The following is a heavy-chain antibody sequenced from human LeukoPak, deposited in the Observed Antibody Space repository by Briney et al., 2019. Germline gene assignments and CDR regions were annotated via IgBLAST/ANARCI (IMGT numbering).Heavy chain of an antibody. CDR2: IKSKTDGGTT. V-gene: IGHV3-15*01. J-gene: IGHJ4*02. Sequence: SGGSQRLSCAASRFTFSNAWMSWVRQAPGKGLEWVGRIKSKTDGGTTDYAAPVKGRFTISRDDSKNTLYLQMNSLKTEDTAVYYCTTDPMQAIFGVVNGQWGQGTLVTVSS. CDR3: TTDPMQAIFGVVNGQ. CDR1: RFTFSNAW. D-gene: IGHD3-3*01.